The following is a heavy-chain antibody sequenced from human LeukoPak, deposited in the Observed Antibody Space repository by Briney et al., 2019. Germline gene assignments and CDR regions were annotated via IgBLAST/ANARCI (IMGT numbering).Heavy chain of an antibody. V-gene: IGHV4-38-2*02. CDR3: ASRSDYDLYYYYYMDV. Sequence: SETLCVACTVSGGSISSGYYWGWIRPPPGKGLEWIGSIYHSGSTYYNPSLKSRVTISVDTSKNQFSLKLSSVTAADTAVYYCASRSDYDLYYYYYMDVWGKGTTVTVSS. D-gene: IGHD3-3*01. J-gene: IGHJ6*03. CDR2: IYHSGST. CDR1: GGSISSGYY.